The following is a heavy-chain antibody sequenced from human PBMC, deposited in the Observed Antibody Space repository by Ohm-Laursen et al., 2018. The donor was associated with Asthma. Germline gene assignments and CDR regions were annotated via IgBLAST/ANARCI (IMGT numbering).Heavy chain of an antibody. CDR3: TTDGYGSGWSYYFDN. CDR1: GYTFSRYS. V-gene: IGHV3-15*01. J-gene: IGHJ4*02. D-gene: IGHD6-19*01. CDR2: IKSNTYGGAT. Sequence: GSLRLSCSASGYTFSRYSIHWVRQIPGKGLEWVARIKSNTYGGATDYPASVKGRFTISRDDSKNTLYLQMNNLESEDRAVYYCTTDGYGSGWSYYFDNWGKGTLVTVSS.